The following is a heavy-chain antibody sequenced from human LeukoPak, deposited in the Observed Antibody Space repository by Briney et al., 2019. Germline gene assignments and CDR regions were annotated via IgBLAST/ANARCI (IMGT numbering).Heavy chain of an antibody. J-gene: IGHJ4*02. D-gene: IGHD5-18*01. Sequence: PGGSLRLSCTASGFTFSSYWMHWVRQAPGKGLVWVSRIHSDGSSAYYADSVKGRFTISRDNAKKTLYLQMNSLRAEDTAVYYCAREGLGYSYGYWGQGTLVTVSS. CDR1: GFTFSSYW. V-gene: IGHV3-74*01. CDR3: AREGLGYSYGY. CDR2: IHSDGSSA.